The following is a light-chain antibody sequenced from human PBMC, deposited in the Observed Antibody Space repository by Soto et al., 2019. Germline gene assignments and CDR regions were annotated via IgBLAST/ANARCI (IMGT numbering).Light chain of an antibody. J-gene: IGKJ3*01. CDR2: AAS. Sequence: EIVLTQSPGTLSLSPGERATLSCRASQSVTSNYLAWYQHKPGQGLRLLIYAASSRATGIPDRFSGSGSGTDFTLTISRLEPEDSALYYCQTYGSAFTFGPGTKVDIK. V-gene: IGKV3-20*01. CDR1: QSVTSNY. CDR3: QTYGSAFT.